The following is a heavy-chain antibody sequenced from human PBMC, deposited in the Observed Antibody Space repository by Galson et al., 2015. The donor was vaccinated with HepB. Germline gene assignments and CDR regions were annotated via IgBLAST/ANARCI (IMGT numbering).Heavy chain of an antibody. J-gene: IGHJ5*02. CDR3: ATEPPKWNWDWFDL. D-gene: IGHD1-1*01. CDR2: FDPEDGET. CDR1: GYTLTKLS. V-gene: IGHV1-24*01. Sequence: SVKVSCKVSGYTLTKLSMHWVRKAPGKGLEWMGGFDPEDGETIYAQKFKGRVTMTEDTSTDTAYMELNSLKSDDTAVYYCATEPPKWNWDWFDLWGQGTLVTVSS.